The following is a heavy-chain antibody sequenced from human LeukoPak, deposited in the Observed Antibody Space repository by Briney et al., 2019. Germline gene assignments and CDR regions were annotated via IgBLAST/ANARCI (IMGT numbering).Heavy chain of an antibody. Sequence: SETLSLTCTVSGGSISSYYWSWIRQPPGEGLEWIGYIYYSGSTNYNPSLKSRVTISVDTSKNQFSLKLSSVTAADTAVYYCARYCSSTSCPAYWFDPWGQGTLVTVSS. V-gene: IGHV4-59*01. J-gene: IGHJ5*02. CDR2: IYYSGST. D-gene: IGHD2-2*01. CDR3: ARYCSSTSCPAYWFDP. CDR1: GGSISSYY.